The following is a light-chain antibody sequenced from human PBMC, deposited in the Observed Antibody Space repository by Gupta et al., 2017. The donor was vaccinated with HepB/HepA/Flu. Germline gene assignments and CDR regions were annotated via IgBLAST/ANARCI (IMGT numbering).Light chain of an antibody. CDR3: CSYAGGKNLV. Sequence: QSALTQPASVSGSPGQSITISCAGTSSDVGNYDLVSWYQQHPGKAPRLIISEVNKRPSGISYRFAGSRSGNTASLTISGLQADDEAHYYCCSYAGGKNLVFGGGTKLTVL. J-gene: IGLJ3*02. V-gene: IGLV2-23*02. CDR1: SSDVGNYDL. CDR2: EVN.